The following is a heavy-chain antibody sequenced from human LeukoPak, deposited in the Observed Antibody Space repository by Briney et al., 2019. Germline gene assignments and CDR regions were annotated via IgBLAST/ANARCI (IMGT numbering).Heavy chain of an antibody. Sequence: GGSLRLSCAAPGFTVSSNYMSWVRQAPGKGLEWVSVIYSGGSTYYADSVKGRFTISRGNSKNTLYLQMNSLRAEDTAVYYCARESVVGASYWGQGTLVTVSS. CDR1: GFTVSSNY. CDR3: ARESVVGASY. J-gene: IGHJ4*02. V-gene: IGHV3-66*01. CDR2: IYSGGST. D-gene: IGHD1-26*01.